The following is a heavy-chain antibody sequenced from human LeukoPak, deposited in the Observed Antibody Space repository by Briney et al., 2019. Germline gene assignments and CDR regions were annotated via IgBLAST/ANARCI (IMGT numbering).Heavy chain of an antibody. CDR3: ARSDTSNYYYMDV. D-gene: IGHD5-18*01. CDR2: ISSSSSYI. CDR1: GFTFSSYS. J-gene: IGHJ6*03. V-gene: IGHV3-21*01. Sequence: PGGSLRLSCAASGFTFSSYSMNWVRQAPGKGLEWVSSISSSSSYIYYADSVKGRFTISRDNAKNSLYLQMNSLRAEDTAVYYCARSDTSNYYYMDVWGKGTTVTVSS.